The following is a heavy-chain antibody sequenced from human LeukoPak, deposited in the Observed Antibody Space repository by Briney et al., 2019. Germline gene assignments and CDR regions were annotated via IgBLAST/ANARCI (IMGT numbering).Heavy chain of an antibody. J-gene: IGHJ4*02. CDR3: ARALTTSWYYFDY. CDR2: ISSSGTTI. V-gene: IGHV3-48*03. Sequence: GGSLRLSCAASGFTFISYEVNWVRQAPGKGLEWVSYISSSGTTIHYADSVKGRFTISRDNAKNSLYLQMNSLRAEDTAVYYCARALTTSWYYFDYWGQGTLVTASS. D-gene: IGHD2-2*01. CDR1: GFTFISYE.